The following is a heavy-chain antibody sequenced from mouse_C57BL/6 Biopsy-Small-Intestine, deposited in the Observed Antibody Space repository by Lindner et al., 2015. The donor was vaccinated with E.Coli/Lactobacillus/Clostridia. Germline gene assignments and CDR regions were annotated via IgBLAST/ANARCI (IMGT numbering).Heavy chain of an antibody. CDR2: INPYNGDT. CDR3: ARSELTGVDY. V-gene: IGHV1-20*01. CDR1: GYSFTGYF. Sequence: VQLQESGPDLVKPGDSVKISCKASGYSFTGYFMNWVMQSHGKSLEWIGRINPYNGDTFYNQKFKGKATLTVDTSSTTAYLHLNSLTSEDSAVYYCARSELTGVDYWGQGTTLTVSS. D-gene: IGHD4-1*01. J-gene: IGHJ2*01.